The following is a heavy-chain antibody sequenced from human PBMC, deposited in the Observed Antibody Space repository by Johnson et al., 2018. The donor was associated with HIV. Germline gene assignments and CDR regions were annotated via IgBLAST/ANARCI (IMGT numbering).Heavy chain of an antibody. CDR2: ISYDGSNE. D-gene: IGHD1-26*01. CDR1: GFTFSTYA. J-gene: IGHJ3*02. V-gene: IGHV3-30*01. Sequence: QVQLVESGGGVVQPGRSLRLSCAASGFTFSTYAMNWVRQGPGKGLVWVAVISYDGSNEYYPDSVRGRFSISRDNSKSTLYLQMNSLRAEDTAVYNCAKGGRGALRDAFDMWGPGTMVTVSS. CDR3: AKGGRGALRDAFDM.